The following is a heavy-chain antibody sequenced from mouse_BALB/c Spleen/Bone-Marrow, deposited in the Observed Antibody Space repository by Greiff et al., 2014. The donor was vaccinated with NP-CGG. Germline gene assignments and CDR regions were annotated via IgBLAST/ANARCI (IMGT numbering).Heavy chain of an antibody. V-gene: IGHV3-1*02. Sequence: VQLQQSGPDLVKPSQSLSLTCTVTDYSITSGYSWHWIRRFPGNKLEWMGYIPYSGITNYSPSLKSRISFTRDTSKNQFFLHLNSVTTEDTATYYCARWGKGAWFAYWGQGTLVTVSA. D-gene: IGHD1-3*01. CDR2: IPYSGIT. J-gene: IGHJ3*01. CDR1: DYSITSGYS. CDR3: ARWGKGAWFAY.